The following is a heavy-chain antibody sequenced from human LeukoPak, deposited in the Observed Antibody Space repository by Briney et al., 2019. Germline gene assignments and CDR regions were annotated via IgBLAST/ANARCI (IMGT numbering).Heavy chain of an antibody. J-gene: IGHJ6*03. Sequence: SETLSLTCAVYGGSFSGYYWSWIRQPPGKGLEWIGEINHSGNTNYNPSLKSRVTISVETSKNQFSLKLTSVTAADTAVYYCARGRSTLIVGETYYHYYMDVWGKGTTVTISS. CDR3: ARGRSTLIVGETYYHYYMDV. V-gene: IGHV4-34*01. CDR1: GGSFSGYY. CDR2: INHSGNT. D-gene: IGHD3-22*01.